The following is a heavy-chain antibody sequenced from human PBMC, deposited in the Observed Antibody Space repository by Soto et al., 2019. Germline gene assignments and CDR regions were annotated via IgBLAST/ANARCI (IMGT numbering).Heavy chain of an antibody. CDR2: INQSGST. D-gene: IGHD2-2*01. J-gene: IGHJ6*03. CDR1: GGSFSGYY. CDR3: ARIIVVVPAAMNYYYYYMDV. Sequence: QVQLQQWGAGLLKPSETLSLTCAVYGGSFSGYYWSWIRQPPGKGVEWMGEINQSGSTNYNPSLKSLLTITVDTTKNHYTQRLGSVTAADTAVYYCARIIVVVPAAMNYYYYYMDVWGKGTTVTGSS. V-gene: IGHV4-34*01.